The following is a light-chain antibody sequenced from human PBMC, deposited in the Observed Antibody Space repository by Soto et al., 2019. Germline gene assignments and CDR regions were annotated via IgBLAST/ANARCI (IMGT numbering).Light chain of an antibody. Sequence: IQMTQSPSTLSASVGDRFTITCRASQTISNWLAWYQQKPGKAPKLLIYKASTLESAVPSRFSGSGSGTEFTLTISSLQPDDFATYYCQHYNSYSEAFGQGTKVDIK. V-gene: IGKV1-5*03. CDR2: KAS. CDR1: QTISNW. J-gene: IGKJ1*01. CDR3: QHYNSYSEA.